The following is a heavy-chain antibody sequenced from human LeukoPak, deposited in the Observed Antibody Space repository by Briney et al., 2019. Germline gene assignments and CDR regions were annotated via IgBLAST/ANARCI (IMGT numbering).Heavy chain of an antibody. CDR1: GYTFTGYY. J-gene: IGHJ4*02. Sequence: ASVKVSCKASGYTFTGYYMHWVRQPPGQALEWMGWINPNSGGTNYAQKFQGRATMTRDTSISTAYMELSRLRSDDTAVYYCARSSGYDFNFDYWGQGTLVTVS. V-gene: IGHV1-2*02. CDR2: INPNSGGT. CDR3: ARSSGYDFNFDY. D-gene: IGHD5-12*01.